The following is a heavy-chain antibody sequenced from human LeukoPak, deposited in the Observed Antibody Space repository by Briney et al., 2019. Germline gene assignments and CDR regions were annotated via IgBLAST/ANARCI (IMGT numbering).Heavy chain of an antibody. CDR2: ISWNSGSI. D-gene: IGHD5-24*01. V-gene: IGHV3-9*01. CDR3: AKGEMATTLFDY. CDR1: GFTFDDYA. J-gene: IGHJ4*02. Sequence: PGGSLRLSCAASGFTFDDYAMHWVRRAPGKGLEWVSGISWNSGSIGYADSVKGRFTISRDNAKNSLYLQMNSLRAEDTALYYCAKGEMATTLFDYWGQGTLVTVSS.